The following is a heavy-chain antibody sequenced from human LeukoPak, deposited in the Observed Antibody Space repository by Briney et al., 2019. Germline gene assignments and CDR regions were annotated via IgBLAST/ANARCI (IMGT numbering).Heavy chain of an antibody. CDR3: AKDVDTAMHDNIDKNNWFDP. J-gene: IGHJ5*02. D-gene: IGHD5-18*01. V-gene: IGHV3-23*01. Sequence: GGSLRLSCAASGFTFSSYAMSWVRQAPGKGLEWVSAISGSGGSTYYADSVKGRFTISRDNSKNTLYLQMNSLRAEDTAVYYCAKDVDTAMHDNIDKNNWFDPWGQGTLVTVSS. CDR1: GFTFSSYA. CDR2: ISGSGGST.